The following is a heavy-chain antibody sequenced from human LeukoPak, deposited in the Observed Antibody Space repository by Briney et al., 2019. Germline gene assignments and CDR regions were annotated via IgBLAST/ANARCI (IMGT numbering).Heavy chain of an antibody. J-gene: IGHJ4*02. CDR3: ARDLPSAAVVPFDY. D-gene: IGHD2-2*01. V-gene: IGHV1-18*04. CDR1: GYTFTSYG. CDR2: ISAYNGNT. Sequence: ASVKVSCKASGYTFTSYGISWVRQAPGHRVEWMGWISAYNGNTNYAQKLQGRVTMTTDTSTSTAYMELRSLRSDDTAVYYCARDLPSAAVVPFDYWGQGTLVTVSS.